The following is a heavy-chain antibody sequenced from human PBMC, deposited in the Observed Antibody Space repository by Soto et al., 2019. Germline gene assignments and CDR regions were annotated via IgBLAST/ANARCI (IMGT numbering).Heavy chain of an antibody. CDR1: GYTFTSYD. D-gene: IGHD2-15*01. CDR3: ARVGCSGGSCYYYYMDV. J-gene: IGHJ6*03. CDR2: MNPNSGNT. V-gene: IGHV1-8*01. Sequence: ASVKVSCKASGYTFTSYDINWVRLATGQGLEWMGWMNPNSGNTGYAQKFQGRVTMTRNTSISTAYMELSSLRSEDTAVYYCARVGCSGGSCYYYYMDVWGKGTTVTVSS.